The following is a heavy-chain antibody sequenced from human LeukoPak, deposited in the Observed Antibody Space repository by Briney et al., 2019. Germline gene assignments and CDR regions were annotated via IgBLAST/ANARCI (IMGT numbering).Heavy chain of an antibody. D-gene: IGHD3-10*01. V-gene: IGHV1-2*02. Sequence: ASVKVSCKASGYTFTSYYMHWVRQAPGQGLEWMGWINPNSGGTNYAQKFQGRVTMTRETSISTAYMELSRLRSDDTAVYYCATAYSSGSPFDYWGQGTLVTVSS. CDR2: INPNSGGT. CDR3: ATAYSSGSPFDY. J-gene: IGHJ4*02. CDR1: GYTFTSYY.